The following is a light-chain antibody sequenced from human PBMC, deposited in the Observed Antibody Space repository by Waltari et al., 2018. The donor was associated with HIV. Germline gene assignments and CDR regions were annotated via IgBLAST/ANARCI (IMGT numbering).Light chain of an antibody. Sequence: DVVMGQSLPSLPVSLGARAAIIGKSSVSIFYNSNSKNYLAWYQQKPGQPPRLLVYWASTRESGVPDRFSGSGSGTDFTLTISGLQAEDVAVYCCQQYYSTPLTFGQGTKVEIK. CDR2: WAS. V-gene: IGKV4-1*01. J-gene: IGKJ1*01. CDR3: QQYYSTPLT. CDR1: VSIFYNSNSKNY.